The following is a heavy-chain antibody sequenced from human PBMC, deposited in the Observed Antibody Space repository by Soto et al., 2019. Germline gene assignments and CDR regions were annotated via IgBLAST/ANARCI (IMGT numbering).Heavy chain of an antibody. CDR3: ARRYGAAFDY. J-gene: IGHJ4*02. D-gene: IGHD4-17*01. Sequence: QVQLQESGPGLVKPSETLSLTCTVSGGSISSYYWSWIRQPPGKGLEWIGYIYYSGSTNYNPSLKSRVTISVDTSKSQFSLKRRSVTAAVTAVYYCARRYGAAFDYWGQGTLVTVSS. CDR1: GGSISSYY. V-gene: IGHV4-59*01. CDR2: IYYSGST.